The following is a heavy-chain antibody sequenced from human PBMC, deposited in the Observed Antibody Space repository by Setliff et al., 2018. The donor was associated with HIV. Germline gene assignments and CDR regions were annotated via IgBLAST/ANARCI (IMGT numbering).Heavy chain of an antibody. J-gene: IGHJ5*02. CDR2: FDPQDGKT. CDR3: ARRPRHYYASGSVWFDP. CDR1: GYTLTEVS. D-gene: IGHD3-10*01. Sequence: ASVKVSCKISGYTLTEVSMHWVRQAPGKGLEWMGYFDPQDGKTIYAQKFQGRVTMTTDTSTSTAYMELRSLRSDDTAVYYCARRPRHYYASGSVWFDPWGQGTLVTVSS. V-gene: IGHV1-24*01.